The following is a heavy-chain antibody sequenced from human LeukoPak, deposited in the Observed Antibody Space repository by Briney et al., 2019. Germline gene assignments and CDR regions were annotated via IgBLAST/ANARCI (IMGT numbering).Heavy chain of an antibody. CDR3: ARDNDYYVVGGMDV. V-gene: IGHV4-59*01. CDR2: IYYSGST. J-gene: IGHJ6*02. CDR1: GGSISSYY. Sequence: PSETLSLTCTVSGGSISSYYWSWIRQPPGKGLEWIGYIYYSGSTNYNPSLKSRVTISVDTSKNQFSLKLSSVTAADTAVYYCARDNDYYVVGGMDVWGQGTTVTVSS. D-gene: IGHD3-10*02.